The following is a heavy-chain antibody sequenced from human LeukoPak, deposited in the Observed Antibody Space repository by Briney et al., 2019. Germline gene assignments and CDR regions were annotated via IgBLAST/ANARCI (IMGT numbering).Heavy chain of an antibody. CDR1: GYTLTELS. CDR2: FDPEDGET. CDR3: ATASGWSPFYFDY. Sequence: GASVTVSLTFSGYTLTELSMHWVRQAPGKGQGWMGGFDPEDGETIYAQKFQGRGTMTEDTSTDTAYMELSSLRPEDTAVYYCATASGWSPFYFDYWGQGTLVTVSS. V-gene: IGHV1-24*01. D-gene: IGHD6-19*01. J-gene: IGHJ4*02.